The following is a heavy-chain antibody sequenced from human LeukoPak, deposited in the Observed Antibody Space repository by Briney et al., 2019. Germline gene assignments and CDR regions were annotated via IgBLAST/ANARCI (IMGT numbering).Heavy chain of an antibody. CDR1: GFTFSSYG. J-gene: IGHJ6*02. V-gene: IGHV3-33*01. D-gene: IGHD2-15*01. CDR3: ARFSIGGYNYDMDV. Sequence: PGRSLRLSCAASGFTFSSYGMHWVRQAPGKGLEWVAVIWYDGSNKYYADSVKGRFTISRDNAKNTLYLQMNSLRAEDTAVYYCARFSIGGYNYDMDVWGQGTTVTVSS. CDR2: IWYDGSNK.